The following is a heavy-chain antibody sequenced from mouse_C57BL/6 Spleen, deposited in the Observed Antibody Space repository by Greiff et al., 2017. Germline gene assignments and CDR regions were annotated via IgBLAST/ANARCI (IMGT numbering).Heavy chain of an antibody. V-gene: IGHV1-82*01. CDR3: ERERGLRDWYFDV. J-gene: IGHJ1*03. D-gene: IGHD2-2*01. CDR1: GYAFSSSW. CDR2: IYPGDGDT. Sequence: QVQLQQSGPELVKPGASVKISCKASGYAFSSSWMNWVKQRPGKGLEWIGRIYPGDGDTNYNGKFKGKATLTADKSSSTAYMQLSSLTSEDSAVYFCERERGLRDWYFDVWGTGTTVTVSS.